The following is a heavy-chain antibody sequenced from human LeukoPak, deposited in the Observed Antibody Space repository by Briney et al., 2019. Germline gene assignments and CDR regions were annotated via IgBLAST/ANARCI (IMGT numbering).Heavy chain of an antibody. CDR2: VSVTGVYT. CDR3: VRDRRYFGSGFDS. D-gene: IGHD3-10*01. V-gene: IGHV3-23*01. CDR1: GFTLSSHT. Sequence: GGSLRLSCAASGFTLSSHTMSWVRQIPGKGLEWVSVVSVTGVYTSYAESVKGRFIVSRDDSKNAVYLQMNSLRADDTALYYCVRDRRYFGSGFDSWGQGTLVTVSS. J-gene: IGHJ4*02.